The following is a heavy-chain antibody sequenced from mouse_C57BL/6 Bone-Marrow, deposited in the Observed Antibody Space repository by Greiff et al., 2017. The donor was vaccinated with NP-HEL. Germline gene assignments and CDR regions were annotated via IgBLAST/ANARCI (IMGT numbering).Heavy chain of an antibody. CDR2: IRNKANGYTT. D-gene: IGHD2-4*01. V-gene: IGHV7-3*01. Sequence: EVKLVESGGGLVQPGGSLSLSCAASGFTCTDYYMSWVRQPPGKAHEWLGFIRNKANGYTTEYSESVKGRFTISRDNSQSILYRQMNALRAEDSATYYCARYDYDPFAYWGQGTLVTVSA. CDR1: GFTCTDYY. J-gene: IGHJ3*01. CDR3: ARYDYDPFAY.